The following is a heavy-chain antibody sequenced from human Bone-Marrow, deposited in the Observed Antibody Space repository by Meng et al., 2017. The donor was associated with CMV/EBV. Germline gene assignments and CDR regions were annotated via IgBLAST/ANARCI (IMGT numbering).Heavy chain of an antibody. CDR3: ARGKKGGELLYFDY. CDR2: ISYDGSNK. J-gene: IGHJ4*02. D-gene: IGHD1-26*01. V-gene: IGHV3-30*04. Sequence: GGSLRLSCAASGFTFSSYAMHWVRQAPGKGLEWVAVISYDGSNKYYADSVKGRFTISRDNSKNTLYLQMNSLRAEDTAVYYCARGKKGGELLYFDYWGQGTLVTFSS. CDR1: GFTFSSYA.